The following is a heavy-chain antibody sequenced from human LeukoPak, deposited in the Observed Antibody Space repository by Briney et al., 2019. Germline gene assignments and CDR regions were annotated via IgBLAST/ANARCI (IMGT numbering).Heavy chain of an antibody. V-gene: IGHV4-59*01. CDR2: IYYSGST. Sequence: SETLSLTCTVSGGSISSYYWSWLRQPPGKGLEWIGYIYYSGSTNYNPSLKSRVTISVDTSKNQFSLKLSSVTAADTAVYYCARGIVVPAATPIYYYYYMDVWGKGTTVTVSS. J-gene: IGHJ6*03. CDR1: GGSISSYY. D-gene: IGHD2-2*01. CDR3: ARGIVVPAATPIYYYYYMDV.